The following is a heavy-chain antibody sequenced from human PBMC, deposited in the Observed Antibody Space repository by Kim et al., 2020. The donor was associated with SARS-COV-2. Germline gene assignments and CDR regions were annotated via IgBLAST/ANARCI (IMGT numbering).Heavy chain of an antibody. Sequence: GGSLRLSCATSGFIFTNFAMHWVRQAPGRGLEWVAVIWHDDSNKYYSDSVKGRFTVSRDDSKNTLHLQMSSLRVEDTAVYYCAKGMVPDAWGQRTHVTVSS. CDR3: AKGMVPDA. V-gene: IGHV3-33*06. D-gene: IGHD3-10*01. CDR1: GFIFTNFA. J-gene: IGHJ5*02. CDR2: IWHDDSNK.